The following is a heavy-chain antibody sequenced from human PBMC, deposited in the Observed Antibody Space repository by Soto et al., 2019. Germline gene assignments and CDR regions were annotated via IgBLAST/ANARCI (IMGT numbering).Heavy chain of an antibody. CDR1: GGSISSYY. D-gene: IGHD3-22*01. Sequence: SETLSLTCTVSGGSISSYYWSWIRQPPGKGLEWIGYNYYSGSTNYNPSLKSRVTISVDTSKNQFSLKLSSVTAADTAVYYCARGDDSSGYYFDYWGQGTLVTVSS. CDR3: ARGDDSSGYYFDY. J-gene: IGHJ4*02. CDR2: NYYSGST. V-gene: IGHV4-59*01.